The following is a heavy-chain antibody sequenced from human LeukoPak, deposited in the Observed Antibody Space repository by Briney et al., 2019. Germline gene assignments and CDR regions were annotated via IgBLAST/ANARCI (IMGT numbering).Heavy chain of an antibody. CDR1: GFTFSSYA. CDR3: ARELWNAFDI. Sequence: GRSLRLSCAASGFTFSSYAMHWARQAPGKGLEWVAVISYDGSNKYYADSVKGRFTISRDNSKNTLYLQMSSLRAEDTAAYYCARELWNAFDIWGQGTMVTVSS. V-gene: IGHV3-30-3*01. CDR2: ISYDGSNK. J-gene: IGHJ3*02. D-gene: IGHD5-18*01.